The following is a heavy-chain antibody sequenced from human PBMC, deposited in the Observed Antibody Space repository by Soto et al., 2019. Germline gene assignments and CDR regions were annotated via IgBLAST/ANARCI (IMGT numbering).Heavy chain of an antibody. CDR2: ISYTGST. CDR1: RGSISSYY. J-gene: IGHJ6*03. D-gene: IGHD3-10*01. Sequence: QVRLQESGPGLVKPSETLSLTCTVSRGSISSYYWSWIRQPPGKGLEYIGYISYTGSTNYNPSLRIRLTLSVNTSKNQFSLKVSSVSAADTAVYYCAKLWFGEVLNQSYYYCYMDVWGKGTTVTVSS. V-gene: IGHV4-59*01. CDR3: AKLWFGEVLNQSYYYCYMDV.